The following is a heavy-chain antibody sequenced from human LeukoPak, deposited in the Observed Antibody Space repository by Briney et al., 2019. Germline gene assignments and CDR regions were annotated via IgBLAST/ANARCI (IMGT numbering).Heavy chain of an antibody. CDR2: INHSGST. D-gene: IGHD3-3*01. CDR3: ARDFGVAIDY. CDR1: GGSFSGYY. Sequence: PSETLSLTCAVYGGSFSGYYWSWIRQPPGKGLEWIGEINHSGSTNYNPSLKSRVTISVDTSKNQLSLKLSSVTAADTAVYYCARDFGVAIDYWGQGTLVTVSS. V-gene: IGHV4-34*01. J-gene: IGHJ4*02.